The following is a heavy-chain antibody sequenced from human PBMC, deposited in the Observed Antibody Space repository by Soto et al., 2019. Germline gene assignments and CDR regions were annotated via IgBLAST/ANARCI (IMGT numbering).Heavy chain of an antibody. Sequence: DVQLVESGGGLVQPGRSLRLSCAASGFTFDDYAMHWVRQAPGKGLEWVSGISWNSGSIGYADSVKGRFTISRDNAKNSLYLQMNSLRAEDTALYDCAKAGGAAAGLYYYYYYMDVWGKGTTVTVSS. CDR3: AKAGGAAAGLYYYYYYMDV. CDR1: GFTFDDYA. V-gene: IGHV3-9*01. CDR2: ISWNSGSI. J-gene: IGHJ6*03. D-gene: IGHD6-13*01.